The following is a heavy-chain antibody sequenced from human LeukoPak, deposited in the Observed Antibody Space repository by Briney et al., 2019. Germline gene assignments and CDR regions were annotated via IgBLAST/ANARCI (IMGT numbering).Heavy chain of an antibody. Sequence: SETLSLTCTVSGGSISSYYWSWIRQPPGKGLEWIGYIYYGGSTNYNPSLKSRVTISVDTSKNQFSLKLSSVTAADTAVYYCARPYYYGSGSMYAFDIWGQGTMVTVSS. CDR1: GGSISSYY. D-gene: IGHD3-10*01. CDR2: IYYGGST. J-gene: IGHJ3*02. V-gene: IGHV4-59*08. CDR3: ARPYYYGSGSMYAFDI.